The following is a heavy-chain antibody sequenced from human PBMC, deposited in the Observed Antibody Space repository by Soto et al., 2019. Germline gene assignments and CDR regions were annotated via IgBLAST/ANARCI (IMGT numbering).Heavy chain of an antibody. V-gene: IGHV3-23*01. D-gene: IGHD2-21*02. CDR2: ISGSGGST. CDR1: GFTFSSYA. J-gene: IGHJ5*02. Sequence: EVQLLESGGGLVQPGGSLRLSCAASGFTFSSYAMSWVRQAPGKGLEWVSAISGSGGSTYYADSVKGRFTISRDNSKNTLYLQMNSLRAEDTAVYYCAKDRLACCGGDCYPPGDWFDPWGQGTLVTVSS. CDR3: AKDRLACCGGDCYPPGDWFDP.